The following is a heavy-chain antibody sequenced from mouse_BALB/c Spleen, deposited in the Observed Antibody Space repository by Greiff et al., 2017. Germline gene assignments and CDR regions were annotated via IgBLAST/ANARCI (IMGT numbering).Heavy chain of an antibody. CDR3: VRDDGYGHFDY. J-gene: IGHJ2*01. CDR2: IWTGGGT. V-gene: IGHV2-9-2*01. Sequence: VQLQESGPGLVAPSQSLSITCTVSGFSLTSYDISWIRQPPGKGLEWLGVIWTGGGTNYNSAFMSRLSISKDNSKSQVFLKMNSLQTDDTAIYYCVRDDGYGHFDYWGQGTTLTVSS. D-gene: IGHD2-3*01. CDR1: GFSLTSYD.